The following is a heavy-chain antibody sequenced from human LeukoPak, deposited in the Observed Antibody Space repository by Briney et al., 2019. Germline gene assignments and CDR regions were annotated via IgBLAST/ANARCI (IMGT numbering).Heavy chain of an antibody. CDR3: ATDYYVSGSYYRLFY. CDR1: TLTPGIYW. J-gene: IGHJ4*02. D-gene: IGHD3-10*01. CDR2: INSDGGTT. Sequence: GRSLRLSCGLSTLTPGIYWTHRDRQAAGKWLVWVSGINSDGGTTTYADSVKGRFIISRDNAKNTLYLQMNNLRAEDTAIYYCATDYYVSGSYYRLFYWGQGTLVTVSS. V-gene: IGHV3-74*01.